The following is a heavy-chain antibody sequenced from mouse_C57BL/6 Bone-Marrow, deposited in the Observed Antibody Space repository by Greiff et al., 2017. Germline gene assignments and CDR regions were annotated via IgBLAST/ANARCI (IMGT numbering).Heavy chain of an antibody. CDR3: ARSGLGLGWYFDV. J-gene: IGHJ1*03. CDR2: IDPNGGGT. V-gene: IGHV1-72*01. D-gene: IGHD2-2*01. CDR1: GYTFTSYW. Sequence: QVQLQQPGAELVKPGASVKLSCKASGYTFTSYWMHWVKQRPGRGLEWIGRIDPNGGGTKYNEKFKSKATLTVDKPSSTADMQLRSLTSEDSAVYYCARSGLGLGWYFDVWGTGTTVSVSS.